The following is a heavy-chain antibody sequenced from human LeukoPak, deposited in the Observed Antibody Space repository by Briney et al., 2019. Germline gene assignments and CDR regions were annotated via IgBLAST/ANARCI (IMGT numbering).Heavy chain of an antibody. D-gene: IGHD1-26*01. CDR2: VHLSGAT. J-gene: IGHJ4*02. CDR3: KRESGAFSPFGF. V-gene: IGHV4-4*02. Sequence: SGTLSLTCAVSGGSITTTNWWSWVRQPPGKGLEWIGEVHLSGATNYNPSLESRVSMSIDKSKNHLSLEVTSVTAADTAIYYCKRESGAFSPFGFWGQGTLLTVSS. CDR1: GGSITTTNW.